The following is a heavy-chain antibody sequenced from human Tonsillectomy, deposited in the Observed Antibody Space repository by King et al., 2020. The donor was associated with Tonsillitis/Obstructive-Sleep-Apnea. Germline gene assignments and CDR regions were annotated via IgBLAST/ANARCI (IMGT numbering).Heavy chain of an antibody. CDR1: GFSLTTGGVG. CDR3: ARGSYDSDAFDI. J-gene: IGHJ3*02. CDR2: IYWDDDK. Sequence: TLKESGPTLVKPTQTLTLTCTFSGFSLTTGGVGVDWIRQPPGKALEWLALIYWDDDKRYSPSLKTRLTLPKDTSKNQVFLTMTNMDPVDTATYYCARGSYDSDAFDIWGQGTMVTVSS. D-gene: IGHD3-10*01. V-gene: IGHV2-5*02.